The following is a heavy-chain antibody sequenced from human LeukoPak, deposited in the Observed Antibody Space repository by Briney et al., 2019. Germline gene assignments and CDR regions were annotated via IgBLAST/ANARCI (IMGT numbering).Heavy chain of an antibody. Sequence: GGSLRLSCAVSGFTFNNYWMSWVRQAPGKGLEWVANIKQDGNEKYYVDSVKGRFTISRDNAKNSLYLQMNSLRAEDTAVYYCARDGRSYGPVDYWGQGTLVTVSS. D-gene: IGHD3-10*01. CDR1: GFTFNNYW. V-gene: IGHV3-7*01. CDR3: ARDGRSYGPVDY. J-gene: IGHJ4*02. CDR2: IKQDGNEK.